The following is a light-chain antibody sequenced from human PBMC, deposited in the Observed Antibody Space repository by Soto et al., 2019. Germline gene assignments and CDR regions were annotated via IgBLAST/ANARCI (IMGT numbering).Light chain of an antibody. J-gene: IGKJ5*01. Sequence: ENVFTQSPGTLSLSPVDRATLFCRARQSLTNPYIAWYQQKPGQAPRLLIHDISSRATGIPDRFSGSVSGSDFTLTNTSLDPEDFAVFYCKKYGSSEIIFGQGTRLEIK. CDR1: QSLTNPY. V-gene: IGKV3-20*01. CDR2: DIS. CDR3: KKYGSSEII.